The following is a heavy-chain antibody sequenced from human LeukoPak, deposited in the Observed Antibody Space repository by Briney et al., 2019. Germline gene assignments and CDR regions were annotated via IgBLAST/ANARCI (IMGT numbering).Heavy chain of an antibody. CDR2: IWFDGSNR. V-gene: IGHV3-33*01. D-gene: IGHD5-18*01. J-gene: IGHJ6*02. CDR1: GFTFSSYG. CDR3: ARSGSYGSGNYYYYGADV. Sequence: GRSLRLSCAASGFTFSSYGMHWVRRAPGKGLEWVAVIWFDGSNRYYADSVKGRFTISRDNSKNTLYLQMNSLRAEDTAVYYCARSGSYGSGNYYYYGADVWGQGTTVTVSS.